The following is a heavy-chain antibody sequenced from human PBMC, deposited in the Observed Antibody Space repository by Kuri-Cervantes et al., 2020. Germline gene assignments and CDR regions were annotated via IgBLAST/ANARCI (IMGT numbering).Heavy chain of an antibody. CDR3: ARRPVDCSGGSCYSYYYYGMDV. J-gene: IGHJ6*02. CDR1: GYTFTSYD. D-gene: IGHD2-15*01. V-gene: IGHV1-69*05. Sequence: SVKVSCKASGYTFTSYDINWARQAPGQGLEWMGGIIPIFGTANYAQKFQGRVTMTTDTSTSTAYMELRSLRSDDTAVYYCARRPVDCSGGSCYSYYYYGMDVWGQGTTVTVSS. CDR2: IIPIFGTA.